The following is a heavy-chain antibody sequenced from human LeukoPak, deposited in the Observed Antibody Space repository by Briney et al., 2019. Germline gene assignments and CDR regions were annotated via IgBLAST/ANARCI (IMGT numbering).Heavy chain of an antibody. CDR2: INSDGSST. V-gene: IGHV3-74*01. CDR1: GFIFSSYW. J-gene: IGHJ4*02. Sequence: GGSLRLSCAASGFIFSSYWMHWVRQAPGKGLVWVSRINSDGSSTSYADSVKGRFTISRDNAKNTLYLQMNSLRAEDTAVYYCAKSGAAAGFFDYWGQGTLVTVSS. D-gene: IGHD6-13*01. CDR3: AKSGAAAGFFDY.